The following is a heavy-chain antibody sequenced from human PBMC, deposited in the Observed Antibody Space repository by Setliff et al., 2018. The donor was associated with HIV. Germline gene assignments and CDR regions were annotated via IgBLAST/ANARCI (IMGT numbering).Heavy chain of an antibody. CDR3: AASRDGSIHDY. CDR2: IRNKILSHTT. Sequence: PGGSLRLSCVASGFTFSDHHMDWVRPAPGKGLEWIGRIRNKILSHTTESDASVKGRFTISRDDSKNSVFLQMNSLKTEDTAMYYGAASRDGSIHDYWGQGTLGTVSS. CDR1: GFTFSDHH. J-gene: IGHJ4*02. V-gene: IGHV3-72*01. D-gene: IGHD3-10*01.